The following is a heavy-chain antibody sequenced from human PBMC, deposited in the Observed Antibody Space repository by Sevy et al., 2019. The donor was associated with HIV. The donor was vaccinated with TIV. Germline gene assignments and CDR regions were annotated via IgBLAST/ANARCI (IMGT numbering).Heavy chain of an antibody. CDR2: ISHDGRST. CDR1: GFTFSSYS. V-gene: IGHV3-30*18. Sequence: GGSLRLSCAASGFTFSSYSMNWVRHAPGKGLEWLAVISHDGRSTFDAASVKGRFIISRDNSKNTLFLQMNSLTAADTAVYYCAKGGFKCGGNDCFMQWGQRTLVTVSS. J-gene: IGHJ4*02. CDR3: AKGGFKCGGNDCFMQ. D-gene: IGHD2-21*01.